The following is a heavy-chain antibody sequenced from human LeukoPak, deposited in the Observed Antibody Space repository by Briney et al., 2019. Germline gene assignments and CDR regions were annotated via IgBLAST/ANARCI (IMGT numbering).Heavy chain of an antibody. J-gene: IGHJ6*02. CDR2: ISGSGGST. V-gene: IGHV3-23*01. CDR1: GFTFSSYA. D-gene: IGHD2-21*02. Sequence: GGSLRLSCAASGFTFSSYAMSGVRQAPGKGLEWVSAISGSGGSTYYADSVKGRFTISRDNSKNTLYLQMNSLRAEDTAVYYCAKGLCGGDCYVYYYYYGMDVWGQGTTVTVSS. CDR3: AKGLCGGDCYVYYYYYGMDV.